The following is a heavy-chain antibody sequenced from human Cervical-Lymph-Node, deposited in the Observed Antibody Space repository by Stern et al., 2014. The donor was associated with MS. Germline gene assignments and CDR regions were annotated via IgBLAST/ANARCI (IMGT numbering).Heavy chain of an antibody. Sequence: QVQLVESGGGVVQPGRSLRLSCAASKFTFRIHGMHWVRQPPGQGLEWVAVIWYDDNSKYYTDSVKGRFTISRDKSKNTVYLQMNRLRAEDTAVYYCARDMGSSWLFDYWGQGILVTVSS. J-gene: IGHJ4*02. CDR3: ARDMGSSWLFDY. CDR2: IWYDDNSK. D-gene: IGHD6-13*01. V-gene: IGHV3-33*01. CDR1: KFTFRIHG.